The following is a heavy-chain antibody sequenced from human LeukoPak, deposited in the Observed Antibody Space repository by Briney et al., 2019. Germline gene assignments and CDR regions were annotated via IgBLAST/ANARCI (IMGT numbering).Heavy chain of an antibody. V-gene: IGHV1-2*02. CDR1: GYTFTSYY. CDR3: AREATSVVVAADDAFDI. D-gene: IGHD2-15*01. Sequence: ASVKVSCKASGYTFTSYYMHWVRQAPGQGLEWMGWINPKSGGTNYAQNFQGRVTMTRDTSISTAYMELSRLRSDDTAVYYCAREATSVVVAADDAFDIWGQGTMVTVSS. J-gene: IGHJ3*02. CDR2: INPKSGGT.